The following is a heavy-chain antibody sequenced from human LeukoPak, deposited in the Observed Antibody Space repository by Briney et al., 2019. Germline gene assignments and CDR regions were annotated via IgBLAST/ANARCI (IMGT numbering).Heavy chain of an antibody. CDR3: ARSRSGYYEDY. CDR2: INWNGGST. CDR1: GFTFDDYG. V-gene: IGHV3-20*04. J-gene: IGHJ4*02. D-gene: IGHD3-22*01. Sequence: GGSLRLSCAASGFTFDDYGMSWVRQAPGKGLEWVSGINWNGGSTGYADSVKGRFTISRDNAKNSLSLQVNSLSAENTAVYYCARSRSGYYEDYWGQGTLVTVSS.